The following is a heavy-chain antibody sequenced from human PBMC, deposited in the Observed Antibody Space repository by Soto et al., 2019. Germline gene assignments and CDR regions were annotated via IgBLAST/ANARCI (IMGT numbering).Heavy chain of an antibody. CDR1: GFTFSNAW. CDR2: IKSKTNGGTT. Sequence: GGSLSLSCAASGFTFSNAWMSWVRQAPGKGLEWVGRIKSKTNGGTTDYAPPVKGRFTISREDSTNTRYLHMNSLTTEDSAVYYCSTGPLRNDAFDSWGQGTMVTVSS. CDR3: STGPLRNDAFDS. J-gene: IGHJ3*02. V-gene: IGHV3-15*01.